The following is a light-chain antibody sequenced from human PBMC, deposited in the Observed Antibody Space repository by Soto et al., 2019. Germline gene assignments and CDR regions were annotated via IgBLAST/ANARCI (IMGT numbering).Light chain of an antibody. CDR2: KAS. CDR3: QQYNSYGT. J-gene: IGKJ1*01. Sequence: DIQMTQSPSTRSASVGERVTITFRASQSISSWLAWYQQKPGKAPKLLIYKASSLESGVPSRFSGSGSGTEFTLTISSLQPDDFATYYCQQYNSYGTFGQGTKVDIK. CDR1: QSISSW. V-gene: IGKV1-5*03.